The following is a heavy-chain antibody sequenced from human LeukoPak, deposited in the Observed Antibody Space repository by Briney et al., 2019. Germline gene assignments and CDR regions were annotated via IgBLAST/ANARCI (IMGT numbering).Heavy chain of an antibody. CDR3: ARDRGSSYDY. J-gene: IGHJ4*02. CDR1: GFTFSSYE. CDR2: ISSSGSTI. D-gene: IGHD1-26*01. Sequence: GGSLRPSCAASGFTFSSYEMNWVRQAPGKGLEWVSYISSSGSTIYYADSVKGRFTSSRDNAKNSLYLQMNSLRAGDMAVYYCARDRGSSYDYWGQGTLVTVSS. V-gene: IGHV3-48*03.